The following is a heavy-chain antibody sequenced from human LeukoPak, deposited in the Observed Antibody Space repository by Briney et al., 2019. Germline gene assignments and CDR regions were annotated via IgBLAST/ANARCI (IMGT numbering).Heavy chain of an antibody. Sequence: GGSLRLSCAVSGFTFSSHAMTWVRQAPGQGLEWVSTISNSGFSTFYADSVKGRFTISRDNSKYTLYLQMNSLRAEDTAVYYCATFPIVVVTLFDYWGQGTLVTVSS. CDR1: GFTFSSHA. D-gene: IGHD3-22*01. CDR2: ISNSGFST. J-gene: IGHJ4*02. CDR3: ATFPIVVVTLFDY. V-gene: IGHV3-23*01.